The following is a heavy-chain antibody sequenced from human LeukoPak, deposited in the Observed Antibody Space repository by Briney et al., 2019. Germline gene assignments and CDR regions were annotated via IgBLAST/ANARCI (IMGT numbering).Heavy chain of an antibody. D-gene: IGHD2-15*01. J-gene: IGHJ4*02. V-gene: IGHV5-51*01. CDR3: ARGVRSGADSYFDY. Sequence: GESLKISCKASGYNFNNYWIGWVRQMSGKGLEWMGIMYPGGSDTRYSPSLQGQVTISADKSISTAYLQWSSLKASDTAIYYCARGVRSGADSYFDYCGQGTLVTVSS. CDR1: GYNFNNYW. CDR2: MYPGGSDT.